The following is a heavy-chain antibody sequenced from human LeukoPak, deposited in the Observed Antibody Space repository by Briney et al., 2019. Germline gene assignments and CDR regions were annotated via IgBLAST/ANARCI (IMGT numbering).Heavy chain of an antibody. D-gene: IGHD6-13*01. Sequence: NPSETLSLTCTVSNGSMSSYFWSWIRQPPGKGLEWIGYIYYSGSANFNPSLKSRVTISVDTSKNQFSLRLSSVTAADTAVYYCASQRLVYFDYWGQGTLVTVSS. J-gene: IGHJ4*02. CDR3: ASQRLVYFDY. CDR2: IYYSGSA. V-gene: IGHV4-59*01. CDR1: NGSMSSYF.